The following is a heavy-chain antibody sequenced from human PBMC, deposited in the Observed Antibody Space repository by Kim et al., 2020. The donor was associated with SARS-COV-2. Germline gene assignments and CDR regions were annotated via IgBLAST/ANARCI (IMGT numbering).Heavy chain of an antibody. CDR3: AREHSWVLCDY. Sequence: TNYADTVKGRFTISRDNAKNTLYLEMNSLRPDDSASYYCAREHSWVLCDYWGQGILVTVSS. V-gene: IGHV3-11*06. J-gene: IGHJ4*02. D-gene: IGHD1-1*01. CDR2: T.